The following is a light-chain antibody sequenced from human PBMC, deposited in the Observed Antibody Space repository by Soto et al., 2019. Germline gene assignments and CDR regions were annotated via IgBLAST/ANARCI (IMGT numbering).Light chain of an antibody. V-gene: IGKV3-15*01. CDR2: GAS. J-gene: IGKJ5*01. CDR1: QNIHTN. CDR3: QQYSDWPLYT. Sequence: EIVMTQSPATLSVSPGERATLSCRAGQNIHTNLAWYQQKPGQAPRLLFYGASTGATGLPARFSGSGSGTEFSLTISSLQSEDFAVYYCQQYSDWPLYTFGQGTRLEIK.